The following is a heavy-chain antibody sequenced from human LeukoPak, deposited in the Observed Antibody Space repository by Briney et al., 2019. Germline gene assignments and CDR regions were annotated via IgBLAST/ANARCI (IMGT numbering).Heavy chain of an antibody. D-gene: IGHD5-12*01. V-gene: IGHV3-30*03. J-gene: IGHJ4*02. Sequence: PGRSLRLSCAASGFTFSSYGMHWVRQAPGKGLEWVAVISYDGSNKYYADSVKGRITISRDNSKNTLYLQMNSLRAEDTAVYYCAASGYDYWPLGYWGQGTLVTVSS. CDR1: GFTFSSYG. CDR3: AASGYDYWPLGY. CDR2: ISYDGSNK.